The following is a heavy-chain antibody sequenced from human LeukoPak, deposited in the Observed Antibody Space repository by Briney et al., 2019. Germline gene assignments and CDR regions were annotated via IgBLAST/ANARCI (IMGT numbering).Heavy chain of an antibody. J-gene: IGHJ4*02. CDR1: GGSFSGYY. CDR2: INHSGST. Sequence: SETLSLTCAVYGGSFSGYYWSWIRQPPGKWLEWIGEINHSGSTNYNPSLKSRVTISVDTSKNQFSLKLSSVTAADTAVYYCARGYERFLEWLYFDYWGQGTLVTVSS. D-gene: IGHD3-3*01. CDR3: ARGYERFLEWLYFDY. V-gene: IGHV4-34*01.